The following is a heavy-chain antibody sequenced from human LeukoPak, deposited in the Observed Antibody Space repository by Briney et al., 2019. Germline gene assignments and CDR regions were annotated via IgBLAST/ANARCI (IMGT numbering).Heavy chain of an antibody. J-gene: IGHJ5*02. Sequence: ASVKVSCKASGYTFTNYYMHWVRQAPGQGLEWLGLITPSGGSTWYAQKFQGRVTMTRDMSTSTDYMELSSLRSEDTAVYYCARDNSVGDYAWWFDPWGQGTMVTVSS. CDR3: ARDNSVGDYAWWFDP. V-gene: IGHV1-46*01. CDR1: GYTFTNYY. CDR2: ITPSGGST. D-gene: IGHD1-26*01.